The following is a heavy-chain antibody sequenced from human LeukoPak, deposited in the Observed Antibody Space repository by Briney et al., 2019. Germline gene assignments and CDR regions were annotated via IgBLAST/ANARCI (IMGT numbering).Heavy chain of an antibody. CDR3: ARADYGDYPRGAFDI. Sequence: SQTLSLTCAISGDSVSSTSAAWNWIRQSPSRGLEWLGRTYYRSKWYSDYAVSVKGRITINPDTSKNQFSLKLSSVTAADTAVYYCARADYGDYPRGAFDIWGQGTMVTVSS. V-gene: IGHV6-1*01. D-gene: IGHD4-17*01. J-gene: IGHJ3*02. CDR2: TYYRSKWYS. CDR1: GDSVSSTSAA.